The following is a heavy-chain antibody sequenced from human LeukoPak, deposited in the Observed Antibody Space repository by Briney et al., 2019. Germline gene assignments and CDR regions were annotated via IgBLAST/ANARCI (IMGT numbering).Heavy chain of an antibody. CDR1: GYTFTGYY. J-gene: IGHJ6*02. V-gene: IGHV1-2*07. D-gene: IGHD3-16*02. CDR2: INPNRGGS. CDR3: ARVGIYHYVWGSYRYTSDYYYGMDV. Sequence: ASVKVSCKASGYTFTGYYMHWVRQAPGQGHDWIGWINPNRGGSNSAHKFKVRVTMTRDTSISTAYMELSRLRSDDKAVYYCARVGIYHYVWGSYRYTSDYYYGMDVWGQGTTVTVCS.